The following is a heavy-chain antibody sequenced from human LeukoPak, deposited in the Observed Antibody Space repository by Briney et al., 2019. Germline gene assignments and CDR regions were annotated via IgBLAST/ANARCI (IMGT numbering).Heavy chain of an antibody. V-gene: IGHV1-2*02. D-gene: IGHD3-16*01. CDR3: ARGRGWVILLGGVREGGYFDY. CDR2: INPNSGGT. Sequence: ASVKVSCKASGYTFTGYYMHWVRQAPGHGLEWMGWINPNSGGTNYAQKFQGRVTMTRDTSISTAYMELSRLRSADTAVYYCARGRGWVILLGGVREGGYFDYWAERTLVTVSS. J-gene: IGHJ4*02. CDR1: GYTFTGYY.